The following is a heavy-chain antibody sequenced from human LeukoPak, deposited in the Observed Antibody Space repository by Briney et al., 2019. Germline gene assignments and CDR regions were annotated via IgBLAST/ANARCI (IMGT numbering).Heavy chain of an antibody. CDR1: GFTFSSYS. Sequence: GGSLRLSCAASGFTFSSYSMNWVRQAPGKGLEWVSSISSSSSYIYYADSVKGRFTISRDNAKNSLYLQMNSLRAEDTAVYYCARFDSGTTIGLVYWGQGTLVTVSS. D-gene: IGHD5-12*01. CDR2: ISSSSSYI. J-gene: IGHJ4*02. CDR3: ARFDSGTTIGLVY. V-gene: IGHV3-21*01.